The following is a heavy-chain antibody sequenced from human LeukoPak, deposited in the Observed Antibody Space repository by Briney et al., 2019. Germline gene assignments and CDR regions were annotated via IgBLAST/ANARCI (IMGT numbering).Heavy chain of an antibody. V-gene: IGHV3-23*01. CDR2: ISGSGGST. CDR1: GFTFSSYA. CDR3: AKEGQKLVQIQSYYFDY. Sequence: GGSLRLSCAASGFTFSSYAMSWVRQAPGKGLEWVSAISGSGGSTYYADSVKGRFTISRDNSKNTLYLQMNSLRAEDKAVYYCAKEGQKLVQIQSYYFDYWGQGTLVTVSS. D-gene: IGHD6-13*01. J-gene: IGHJ4*02.